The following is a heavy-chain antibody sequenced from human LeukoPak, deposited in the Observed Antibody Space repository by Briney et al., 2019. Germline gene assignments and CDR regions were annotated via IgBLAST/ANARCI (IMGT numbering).Heavy chain of an antibody. Sequence: SETLSLTCTVSGGSISSHYWRWLGQPPGKGREGIGYIYYSGRTNYNPSLKSRVTISVATSKNQFSLKLSSVTAADTAVYYCARDSFGDHGDYWGQGTLVTVSS. D-gene: IGHD3-10*01. J-gene: IGHJ4*02. CDR3: ARDSFGDHGDY. CDR2: IYYSGRT. V-gene: IGHV4-59*11. CDR1: GGSISSHY.